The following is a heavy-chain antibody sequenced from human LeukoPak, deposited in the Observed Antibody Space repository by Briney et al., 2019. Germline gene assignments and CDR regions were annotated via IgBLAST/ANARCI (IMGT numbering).Heavy chain of an antibody. D-gene: IGHD1-26*01. CDR3: AKNGGGAPYYYYYMDV. Sequence: GGSLRLSCAASGFTFDDYTMHWVRQAPGKGLEWVSLISWDGGSTYYADSVKGRFTISRDNSKNSLYLQMNSLRTEDTALYYCAKNGGGAPYYYYYMDVWGKGTTVTVSS. CDR2: ISWDGGST. V-gene: IGHV3-43*01. CDR1: GFTFDDYT. J-gene: IGHJ6*03.